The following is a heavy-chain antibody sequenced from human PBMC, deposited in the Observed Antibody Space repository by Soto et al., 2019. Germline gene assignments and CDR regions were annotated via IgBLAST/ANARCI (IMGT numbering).Heavy chain of an antibody. CDR2: IKQDGSEK. Sequence: EVQLVESGGGLVQPGGSLRLSCAASGFTFSSYWMSWVRRAPGKGLEWVANIKQDGSEKYYVDSVKGRFTISRDNAKNSLYLQMNSLRAEDTAVYYCARVRSPYYYYYYMDVWGKGTTVTVSS. J-gene: IGHJ6*03. V-gene: IGHV3-7*01. CDR1: GFTFSSYW. CDR3: ARVRSPYYYYYYMDV.